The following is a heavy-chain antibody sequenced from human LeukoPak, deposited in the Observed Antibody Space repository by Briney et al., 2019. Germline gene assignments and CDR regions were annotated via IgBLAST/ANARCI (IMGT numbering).Heavy chain of an antibody. D-gene: IGHD5-24*01. CDR3: ARGYRDGYNRVDWFDP. Sequence: GASVKVSCKASGYTFTGYYMHWVRQAPGQGLEWMGWINPNSGGTNYAQKFQGRVTMTRDTSISTAYMELSRLRSDDTAVYYCARGYRDGYNRVDWFDPWGQGTLVTVSS. CDR1: GYTFTGYY. V-gene: IGHV1-2*02. CDR2: INPNSGGT. J-gene: IGHJ5*02.